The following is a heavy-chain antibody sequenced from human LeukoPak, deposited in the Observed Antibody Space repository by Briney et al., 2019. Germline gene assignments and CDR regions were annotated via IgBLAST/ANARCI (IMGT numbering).Heavy chain of an antibody. CDR1: GFTFSSYS. CDR3: ARVRSTPHGYMDV. CDR2: ISSSSSYI. Sequence: KPGGSLRLSCAASGFTFSSYSMNWVRQAPGKGLEWVSYISSSSSYIYYADSVKGRFTISRDNAKNSLYLQMNSLRAEDRAVYYCARVRSTPHGYMDVWGKGTTVTVSS. J-gene: IGHJ6*03. V-gene: IGHV3-21*01. D-gene: IGHD3-3*01.